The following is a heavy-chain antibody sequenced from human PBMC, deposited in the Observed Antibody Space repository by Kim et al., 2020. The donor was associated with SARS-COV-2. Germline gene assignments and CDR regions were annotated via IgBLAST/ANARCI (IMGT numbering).Heavy chain of an antibody. Sequence: SETLSLTCAVYGGSFSGYYWSWIRQPPGKGLEWIGEINHSGSTNYNPSLKSRVTISVDTSKNQFSLKLSSVTAADTAVYYCARGRCSGGSCYRRFDPWGQGTLVTVSS. V-gene: IGHV4-34*01. J-gene: IGHJ5*02. CDR3: ARGRCSGGSCYRRFDP. D-gene: IGHD2-15*01. CDR1: GGSFSGYY. CDR2: INHSGST.